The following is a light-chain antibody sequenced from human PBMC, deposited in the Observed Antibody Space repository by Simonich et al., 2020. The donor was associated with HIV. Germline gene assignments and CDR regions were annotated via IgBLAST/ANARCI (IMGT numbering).Light chain of an antibody. CDR3: QQYNYWSPT. CDR1: QSVGSD. J-gene: IGKJ1*01. Sequence: EIVLTQSPGTLSLSPGESATLSCRASQSVGSDSLAWYQQKPGLAPRLLIYDATTRATGIPARFSGSGSGTEFTLTISSLQSEDFAVYYCQQYNYWSPTFGQGTKVEIK. CDR2: DAT. V-gene: IGKV3-15*01.